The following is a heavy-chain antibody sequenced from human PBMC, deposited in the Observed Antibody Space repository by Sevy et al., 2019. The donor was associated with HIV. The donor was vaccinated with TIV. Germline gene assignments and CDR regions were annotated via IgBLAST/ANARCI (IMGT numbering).Heavy chain of an antibody. CDR2: ISSSSSTI. V-gene: IGHV3-48*02. Sequence: GGSLRLSCAASGFTFSSYSMNWVRQAPGKGLEWVSYISSSSSTIYYADSVKGRFTISRDNAKNSLYLPMNSLRDEDTAVYYCARDLGVLRFLEGAFDIWGQGTMVTVSS. CDR1: GFTFSSYS. CDR3: ARDLGVLRFLEGAFDI. J-gene: IGHJ3*02. D-gene: IGHD3-3*01.